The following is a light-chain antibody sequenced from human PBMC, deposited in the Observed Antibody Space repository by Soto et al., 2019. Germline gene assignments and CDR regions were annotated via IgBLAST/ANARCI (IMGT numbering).Light chain of an antibody. J-gene: IGLJ2*01. CDR2: DVS. Sequence: QSALTQPASVSGSPGQSITISCTGTSSDVGGYNYVSWYQQHPGKAPKLMIYDVSNRPSGVSNRFSGSKSGNTASLTISGLQDEDEADYYCSSYTSSSTPYVVFGGGTKL. CDR1: SSDVGGYNY. V-gene: IGLV2-14*03. CDR3: SSYTSSSTPYVV.